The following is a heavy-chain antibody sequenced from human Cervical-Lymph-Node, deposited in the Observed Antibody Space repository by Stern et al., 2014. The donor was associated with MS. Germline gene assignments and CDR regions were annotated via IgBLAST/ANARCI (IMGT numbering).Heavy chain of an antibody. CDR1: GYSFTIYY. CDR3: ARHVQGFDY. Sequence: VQLVESGAEVKKPGESLKISCKLSGYSFTIYYIAWERQMPGKGLEWMGVIYPYDADTTYSPSFQGQVTISADKSITTAYLQRSSLRASDTAMYYCARHVQGFDYWGQGTLVTVSS. J-gene: IGHJ4*02. V-gene: IGHV5-51*01. CDR2: IYPYDADT.